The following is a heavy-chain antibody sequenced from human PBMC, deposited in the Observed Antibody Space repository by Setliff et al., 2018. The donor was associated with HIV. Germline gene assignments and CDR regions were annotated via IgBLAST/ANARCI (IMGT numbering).Heavy chain of an antibody. D-gene: IGHD3-22*01. Sequence: PGGSLRLSCAASGVTFSSYSMNWVRQAPGKGLEWLSYISRNSGTIYYADSVKGRFTISRDNAENSLFLQMNSLRAEDTAVYYCARVQYFNSGGYWATIRHYYYMDVWGKGTAVTVSS. CDR3: ARVQYFNSGGYWATIRHYYYMDV. J-gene: IGHJ6*03. CDR1: GVTFSSYS. V-gene: IGHV3-48*01. CDR2: ISRNSGTI.